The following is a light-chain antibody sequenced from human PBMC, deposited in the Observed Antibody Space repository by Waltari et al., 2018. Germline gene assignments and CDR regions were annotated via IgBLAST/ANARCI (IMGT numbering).Light chain of an antibody. Sequence: SVGDRVTITCRASQTISSWLAWYQQTPGKPPKLLIYKASSLESGVPSTFSGSGSGTEFTLTISSLQPDDFATYYCQQYDSYPFTFGPGTRVDIK. CDR2: KAS. V-gene: IGKV1-5*03. J-gene: IGKJ3*01. CDR3: QQYDSYPFT. CDR1: QTISSW.